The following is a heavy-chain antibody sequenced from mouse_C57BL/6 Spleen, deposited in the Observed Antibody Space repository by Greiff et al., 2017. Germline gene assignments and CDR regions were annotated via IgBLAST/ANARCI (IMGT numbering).Heavy chain of an antibody. J-gene: IGHJ1*03. V-gene: IGHV1-69*01. D-gene: IGHD1-1*01. CDR2: IDPSDSYT. CDR1: GYTFSSYW. CDR3: ARGTTSSRDWYFDV. Sequence: QVQLQQPGAELMMPGASVKVSCKASGYTFSSYWMHWVKQRPGQGLEWIGEIDPSDSYTNYNQKFKGKSTLTVDKSSSTAYMQHSSLTSEDSAVYYGARGTTSSRDWYFDVWGTGTTVTVSS.